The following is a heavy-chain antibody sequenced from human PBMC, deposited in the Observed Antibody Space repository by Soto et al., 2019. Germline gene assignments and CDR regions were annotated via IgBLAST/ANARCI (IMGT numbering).Heavy chain of an antibody. D-gene: IGHD2-2*01. CDR2: ISAYNGNT. CDR1: GYTFTSYG. V-gene: IGHV1-18*01. Sequence: ASVKVSCKASGYTFTSYGISWVRQAPGQGLEWMGWISAYNGNTNYAQKLQGRVTMTTDTSTNTAYMELRSLRSDDTAVYYCARDRRVYCSSTSCYRNWFDPWGQGTLVTVSS. CDR3: ARDRRVYCSSTSCYRNWFDP. J-gene: IGHJ5*02.